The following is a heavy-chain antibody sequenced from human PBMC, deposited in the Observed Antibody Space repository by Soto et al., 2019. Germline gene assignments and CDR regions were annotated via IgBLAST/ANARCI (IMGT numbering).Heavy chain of an antibody. Sequence: SVKVSCKASGGNFSIYAISWVRQAPGQGLEWMGGIIPIFGTANYAQKFQGRVTITADESTSTAYMELSSLRSEDTAVYYCARDQNNYDNWFDPWGQGTLVTVSS. J-gene: IGHJ5*02. D-gene: IGHD5-18*01. CDR1: GGNFSIYA. V-gene: IGHV1-69*13. CDR3: ARDQNNYDNWFDP. CDR2: IIPIFGTA.